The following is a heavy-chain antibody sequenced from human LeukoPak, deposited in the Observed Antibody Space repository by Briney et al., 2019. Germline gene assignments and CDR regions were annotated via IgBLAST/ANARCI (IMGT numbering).Heavy chain of an antibody. Sequence: GGSLRLSCAASGFTFSSYGMHWVRQAPGKGLEWVAVIWYDGSNKYYADSVKGRFTISRDNSKNTLYLQMNSLRAEDTAVYYCARVRYGVPSRAYYFDYWGQGTLVTVSS. CDR3: ARVRYGVPSRAYYFDY. CDR2: IWYDGSNK. CDR1: GFTFSSYG. J-gene: IGHJ4*02. D-gene: IGHD4-17*01. V-gene: IGHV3-33*01.